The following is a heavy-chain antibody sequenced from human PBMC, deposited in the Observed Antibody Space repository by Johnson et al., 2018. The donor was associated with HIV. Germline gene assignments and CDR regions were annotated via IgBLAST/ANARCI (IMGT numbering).Heavy chain of an antibody. V-gene: IGHV3-15*01. CDR1: GFTFSNAW. CDR2: IKSKTDGGTT. CDR3: TTGRPSSAAFDI. J-gene: IGHJ3*02. Sequence: MLLVESGGGLVKPGGSLRLSCAASGFTFSNAWMSWVRQAPGKGLEWVGRIKSKTDGGTTDYAAPVKGRFTIPRDDSKNTLYLQMNSLKTEDSAVYYCTTGRPSSAAFDIWGQGTMVTVSS.